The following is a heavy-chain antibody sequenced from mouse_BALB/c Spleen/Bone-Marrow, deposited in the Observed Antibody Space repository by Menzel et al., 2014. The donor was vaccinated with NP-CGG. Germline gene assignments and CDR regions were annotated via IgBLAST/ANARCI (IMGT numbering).Heavy chain of an antibody. D-gene: IGHD1-1*01. CDR1: GYTFSSYW. J-gene: IGHJ4*01. CDR3: AREDIATVVEMDY. CDR2: ILPGSGST. V-gene: IGHV1-9*01. Sequence: VQLQQSGAELMKPGASVKISCKATGYTFSSYWIEWVKQRPGHGLEWIGEILPGSGSTNYNEKFKGKATFTADTSYNTAYMQLSSLTSEDSAVYYCAREDIATVVEMDYWGQGTSVTVSS.